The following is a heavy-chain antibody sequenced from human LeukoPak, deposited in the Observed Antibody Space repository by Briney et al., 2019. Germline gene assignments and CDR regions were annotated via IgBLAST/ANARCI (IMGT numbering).Heavy chain of an antibody. Sequence: GGSLRLSCAASGFTFSSYAMHWVRQAPGKGLEWVAVIWYDGSNKYYADSVKGRFTISRDNSKNTLYLQMNSLRAEDTAVYYCARDLLLWFGELSGAFDIWGQGTMVTVSS. CDR1: GFTFSSYA. CDR3: ARDLLLWFGELSGAFDI. J-gene: IGHJ3*02. CDR2: IWYDGSNK. V-gene: IGHV3-33*08. D-gene: IGHD3-10*01.